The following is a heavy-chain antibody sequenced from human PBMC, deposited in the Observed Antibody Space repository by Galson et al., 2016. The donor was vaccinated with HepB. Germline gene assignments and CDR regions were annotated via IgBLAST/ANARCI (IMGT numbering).Heavy chain of an antibody. J-gene: IGHJ4*02. CDR1: GASIGSGDYY. V-gene: IGHV4-31*03. CDR3: ARRDSSGHSYGGPSRL. CDR2: IHNSGNT. Sequence: TLSLTCSVSGASIGSGDYYWSWIRQLPGRGLEWIGYIHNSGNTYYNPSLRSRLTISLDTSKSQFSLTVHSLTAADTGVYYCARRDSSGHSYGGPSRLWGQGTLVSVSS. D-gene: IGHD4-23*01.